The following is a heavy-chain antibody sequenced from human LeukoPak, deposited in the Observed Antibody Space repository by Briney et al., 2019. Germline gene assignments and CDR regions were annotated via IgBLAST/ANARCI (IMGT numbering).Heavy chain of an antibody. CDR3: VSGDDFWSGYYTGISY. J-gene: IGHJ4*02. CDR1: GGSISSSTSY. V-gene: IGHV4-39*01. Sequence: PSETLSLTCTVSGGSISSSTSYWGWIRQPPGKGLEWIGSSYYSGSTYYNPSLKSRVTISVDTSKNQFSLKLSSVTAADTAVYYCVSGDDFWSGYYTGISYWGQGTLVTVSS. CDR2: SYYSGST. D-gene: IGHD3-3*01.